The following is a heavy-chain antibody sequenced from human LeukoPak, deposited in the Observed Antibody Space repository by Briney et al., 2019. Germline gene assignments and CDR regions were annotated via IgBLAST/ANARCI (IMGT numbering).Heavy chain of an antibody. CDR3: ASLFEGDYYDSSGYYYDRAKFDY. V-gene: IGHV4-34*01. Sequence: SETLSLTCAVYGGSFSGYYWSWIRQPPGKGLERIGEINHSGSTNYNPSLKSRVTISVDTSKNQFSLKLSSVTAADTAVYYCASLFEGDYYDSSGYYYDRAKFDYWGQGTLVTVSS. D-gene: IGHD3-22*01. CDR2: INHSGST. CDR1: GGSFSGYY. J-gene: IGHJ4*02.